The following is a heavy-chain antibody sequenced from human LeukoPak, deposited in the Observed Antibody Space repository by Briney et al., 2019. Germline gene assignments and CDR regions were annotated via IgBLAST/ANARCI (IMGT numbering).Heavy chain of an antibody. Sequence: GGSLRLSCTASGFTFDDYAMHWVRQAPGKGLEWVSNVNWGSNTIGYADSVKGRFTISRDNTKNTLYLQMNSLRAEDTAVYYCARDKILWFGPTWGMDVWGQGTTVTASS. V-gene: IGHV3-9*01. CDR3: ARDKILWFGPTWGMDV. CDR2: VNWGSNTI. J-gene: IGHJ6*02. D-gene: IGHD3-10*01. CDR1: GFTFDDYA.